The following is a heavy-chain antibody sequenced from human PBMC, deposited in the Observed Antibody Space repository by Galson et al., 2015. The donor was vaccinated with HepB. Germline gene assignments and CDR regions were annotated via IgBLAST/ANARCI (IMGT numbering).Heavy chain of an antibody. CDR1: YSFTTYF. D-gene: IGHD3-10*01. Sequence: YSFTTYFINWVRQAPGQGLQWMGRVSTYNGDTQYAPDLQDRVTMTTDTSTTTAYLELGSLTSDDTAVYYCARDPGRGVATTSSRTGRAPDDYWGRGILVTVSS. V-gene: IGHV1-18*01. CDR2: VSTYNGDT. J-gene: IGHJ4*02. CDR3: ARDPGRGVATTSSRTGRAPDDY.